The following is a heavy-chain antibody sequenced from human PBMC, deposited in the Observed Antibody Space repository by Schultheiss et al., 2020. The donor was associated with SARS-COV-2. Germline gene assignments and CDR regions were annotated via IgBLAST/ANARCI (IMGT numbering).Heavy chain of an antibody. J-gene: IGHJ4*02. D-gene: IGHD3-16*01. V-gene: IGHV4-34*01. CDR2: INHSGST. CDR3: ARDRWGSPEY. CDR1: GGSFSGYY. Sequence: SQTLSLTCAVYGGSFSGYYWSWIRQPPGKGLEWIGEINHSGSTNYNPSLKSRVSISVDTSKNQVSLKLSSATAADSAVYYCARDRWGSPEYWGQGTLVTVSS.